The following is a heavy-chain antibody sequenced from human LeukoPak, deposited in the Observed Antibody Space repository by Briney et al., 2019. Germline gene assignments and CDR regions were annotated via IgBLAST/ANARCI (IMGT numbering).Heavy chain of an antibody. CDR3: TSSGYSGYDLYYYYYMDV. D-gene: IGHD5-12*01. J-gene: IGHJ6*03. Sequence: GGSLRLSCTASGFTFGDYAMSWFRQAPGKGLEWVGFIRSKAYGGTTEYAASVKGRSTISRDDSKSIAYLQMNSLKTEDTAVYYCTSSGYSGYDLYYYYYMDVWGKGTTVTVSS. V-gene: IGHV3-49*03. CDR1: GFTFGDYA. CDR2: IRSKAYGGTT.